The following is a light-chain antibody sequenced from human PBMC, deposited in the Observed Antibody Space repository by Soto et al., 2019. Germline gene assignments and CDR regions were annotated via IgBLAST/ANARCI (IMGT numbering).Light chain of an antibody. CDR1: SSDIGDYNY. CDR3: SSYTSSSTLV. V-gene: IGLV2-14*01. CDR2: AVS. J-gene: IGLJ2*01. Sequence: QAVVTQPASVSGSPGQSITISCTGTSSDIGDYNYVSWYQQHPDKAPKLIIYAVSNRPSGISSRFSGSKSGNTASLTISGLQAEDEGDYYCSSYTSSSTLVFGGGTKVTVL.